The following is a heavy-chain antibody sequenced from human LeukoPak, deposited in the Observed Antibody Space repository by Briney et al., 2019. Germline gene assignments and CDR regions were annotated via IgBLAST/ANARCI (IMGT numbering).Heavy chain of an antibody. CDR1: GYTLTELS. V-gene: IGHV1-24*01. Sequence: ASVKVSCKVSGYTLTELSMHWVRQAPGKGLEWMGGFDPEDGETIYAQKFQGRVTMTEDTSTDTAYMELSSLRAEDTAVYYCARARQDYYDSSPYFDYWGQGTLVTVSS. J-gene: IGHJ4*02. D-gene: IGHD3-22*01. CDR3: ARARQDYYDSSPYFDY. CDR2: FDPEDGET.